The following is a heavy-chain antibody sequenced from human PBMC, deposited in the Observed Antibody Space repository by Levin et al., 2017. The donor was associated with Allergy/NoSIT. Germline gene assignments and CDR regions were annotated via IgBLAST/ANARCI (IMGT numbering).Heavy chain of an antibody. CDR1: GFTFSNYA. D-gene: IGHD2-21*01. CDR2: ISDDGSSK. CDR3: AKAYSGGIHYLIDP. Sequence: GGSLRLSCAASGFTFSNYAMHWVRQAPGKGLEWVAVISDDGSSKRNADAVEGRFSFSRDNSENTLYLQMSSLRPEDTAVYFCAKAYSGGIHYLIDPWGQGTLVTVSS. V-gene: IGHV3-30*04. J-gene: IGHJ5*02.